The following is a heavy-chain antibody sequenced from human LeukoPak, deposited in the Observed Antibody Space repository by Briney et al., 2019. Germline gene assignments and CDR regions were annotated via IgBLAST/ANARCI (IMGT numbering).Heavy chain of an antibody. V-gene: IGHV3-23*01. J-gene: IGHJ4*02. Sequence: GGSLRLSCAASGFAFTSYSMSWVRQAPGKGLEWVSGTSDRGDYTYYADSVKGRFTISRDSSKNTLFLQMNSLRAEDTALYFCARKAQYNGHYPLDYWGQGTLVTVSS. CDR3: ARKAQYNGHYPLDY. CDR2: TSDRGDYT. D-gene: IGHD1-7*01. CDR1: GFAFTSYS.